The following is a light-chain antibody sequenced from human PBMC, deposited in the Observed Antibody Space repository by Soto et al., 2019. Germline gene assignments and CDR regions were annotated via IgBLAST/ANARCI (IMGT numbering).Light chain of an antibody. Sequence: IQMTQSPSSLSASVGDRVTITCRASQNIRNYLNWYQQKPGEAPKLLISAVSSLETGVPSRFSGSGSGTDFTLTITSLQPEDFATYYCQQSYNTPRTFGQGTKVDIK. J-gene: IGKJ1*01. CDR2: AVS. V-gene: IGKV1-39*01. CDR3: QQSYNTPRT. CDR1: QNIRNY.